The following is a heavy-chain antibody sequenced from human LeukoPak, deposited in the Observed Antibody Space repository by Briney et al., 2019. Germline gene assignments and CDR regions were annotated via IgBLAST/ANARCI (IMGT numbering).Heavy chain of an antibody. V-gene: IGHV4-39*07. D-gene: IGHD1-14*01. Sequence: SETLSLTCTVSGGSISSSSYYWGWIRQPPGKGLEWISSIYYSGSIYYNPSLKSRVTISVDTSKNQFSLNLTSLTAADTAVYYCARDRKYYYHMDVWGKGTTVTVSS. CDR2: IYYSGSI. CDR1: GGSISSSSYY. CDR3: ARDRKYYYHMDV. J-gene: IGHJ6*03.